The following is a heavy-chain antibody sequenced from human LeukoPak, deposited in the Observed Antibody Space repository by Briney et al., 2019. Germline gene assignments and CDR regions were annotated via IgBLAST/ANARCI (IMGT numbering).Heavy chain of an antibody. D-gene: IGHD5-24*01. V-gene: IGHV4-38-2*01. CDR3: ARRGSSGYNYYFDY. J-gene: IGHJ4*02. Sequence: SETLSLTCAVYGGSFSGYYWGWIRQPPGKGLEWIGSIHHSGSTYYTYYNPSLKSRVTISVDTSKNQFSLKLSSVTAADTAVYYCARRGSSGYNYYFDYWGQGTPVTVSS. CDR2: IHHSGSTYYT. CDR1: GGSFSGYY.